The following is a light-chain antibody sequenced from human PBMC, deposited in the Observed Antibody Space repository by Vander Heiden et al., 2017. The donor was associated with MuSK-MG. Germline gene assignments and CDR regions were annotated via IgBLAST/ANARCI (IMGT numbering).Light chain of an antibody. CDR3: QQDDSDPRT. CDR1: QGISSY. J-gene: IGKJ1*01. V-gene: IGKV1-8*01. CDR2: AAS. Sequence: IRITQSPSSFSASTGDRVTITCRASQGISSYLAWYQQKPGKAPKLLIYAASTLQSGVPSRFSGSGSGTDFTLTISSLQSEDFATYYCQQDDSDPRTFGQRTKVEIK.